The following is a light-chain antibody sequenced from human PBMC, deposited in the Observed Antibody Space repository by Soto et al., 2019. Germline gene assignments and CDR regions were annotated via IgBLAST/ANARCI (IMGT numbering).Light chain of an antibody. CDR3: TAWNDSLRGYKYV. CDR2: RNN. V-gene: IGLV1-47*01. Sequence: QSVLTQPPSASGTPGQRVTISCSGSSSNIGSNYVYWYQQLPGTAPKLLIYRNNQRPSGVPDRFSGPKSGTSASLAISGLRSEDESDYYCTAWNDSLRGYKYVFRTGTKVPVL. CDR1: SSNIGSNY. J-gene: IGLJ1*01.